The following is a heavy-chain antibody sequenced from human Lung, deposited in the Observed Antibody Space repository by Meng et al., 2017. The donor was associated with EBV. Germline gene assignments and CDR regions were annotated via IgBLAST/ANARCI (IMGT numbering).Heavy chain of an antibody. D-gene: IGHD4-23*01. CDR3: ARDLSTVVFDY. J-gene: IGHJ4*02. CDR1: GYTFSPYS. V-gene: IGHV7-4-1*02. CDR2: INTNTGNP. Sequence: QVQLVQSVAERKVPGDTVKCYSEASGYTFSPYSIKCVRQAPRHGLEWMGWINTNTGNPTYAQGFTGRFDFSLDPSVSTAYLQINSLKAEDTAVYYCARDLSTVVFDYWGQGTQVTVSS.